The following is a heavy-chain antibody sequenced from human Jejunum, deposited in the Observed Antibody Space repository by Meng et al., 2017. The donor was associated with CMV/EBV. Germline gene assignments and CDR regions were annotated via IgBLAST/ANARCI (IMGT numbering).Heavy chain of an antibody. V-gene: IGHV4-59*13. J-gene: IGHJ4*02. Sequence: TVSGGSISSYCWGWVRQSPGRGLEWLGYIHYSENARYNPSLESRVTMSLDRSRNQFSLRLSSVTAADTAVYFCVRGVSPTEWPLEKWGQGTLVTVSS. CDR1: GGSISSYC. CDR2: IHYSENA. D-gene: IGHD3-3*01. CDR3: VRGVSPTEWPLEK.